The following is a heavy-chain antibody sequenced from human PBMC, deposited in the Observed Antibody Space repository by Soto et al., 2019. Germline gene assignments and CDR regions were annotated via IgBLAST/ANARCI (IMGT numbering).Heavy chain of an antibody. D-gene: IGHD6-19*01. V-gene: IGHV3-30-3*01. J-gene: IGHJ4*02. CDR1: GFTFSSYA. Sequence: QVQLVESGGGVVQPGRSLRLSCAASGFTFSSYAMHWVRQAPGKGLEWVAVISYDGSNKYYADSVKGRFTISRDNSKNTLYLQMNSLRAEDTAVYYCAREVGIAVAGTGFDYWGQGTLVTVSS. CDR3: AREVGIAVAGTGFDY. CDR2: ISYDGSNK.